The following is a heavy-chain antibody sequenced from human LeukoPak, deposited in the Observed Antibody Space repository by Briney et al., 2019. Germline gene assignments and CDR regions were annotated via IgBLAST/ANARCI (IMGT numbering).Heavy chain of an antibody. CDR3: ATSRGGSLWFGELY. CDR1: GFTFSSYW. D-gene: IGHD3-10*01. Sequence: GGSLRLSCAASGFTFSSYWMSWVRQAPGRGLEWVANIKGDGSEKYYVDSVKGRFTISRDNAKNSLYLQMNSLRAEDTAVYYCATSRGGSLWFGELYWGQGTLVTVSS. CDR2: IKGDGSEK. V-gene: IGHV3-7*01. J-gene: IGHJ4*02.